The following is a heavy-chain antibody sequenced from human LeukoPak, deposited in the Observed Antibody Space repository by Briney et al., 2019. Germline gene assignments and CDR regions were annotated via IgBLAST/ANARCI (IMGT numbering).Heavy chain of an antibody. CDR3: ARAGYRTLGTSDAFDI. CDR2: INNSGDST. CDR1: GFTFTSYA. J-gene: IGHJ3*02. V-gene: IGHV3-23*01. Sequence: GGSLRLSCAASGFTFTSYAMSWVRQAPGKGLEWVSAINNSGDSTYYADSVKGRFTFSRDNSKNTLYLQMSSLRTEDTAVYYCARAGYRTLGTSDAFDIWGQGTMVTVSS. D-gene: IGHD1-7*01.